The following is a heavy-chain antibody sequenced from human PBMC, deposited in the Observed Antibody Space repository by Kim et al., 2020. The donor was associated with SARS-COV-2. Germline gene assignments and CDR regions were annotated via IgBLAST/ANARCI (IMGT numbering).Heavy chain of an antibody. Sequence: GGSLRLSCAASGFTFSSYSMNWVRQAPGKGLEWVSSISSGSSYIYYADSLKGRFTISRDNAKNSLYLQMNSLRAEDTALYYCARAADSGSYDEYFQHWGQGTLVTVSS. CDR3: ARAADSGSYDEYFQH. D-gene: IGHD1-26*01. V-gene: IGHV3-21*01. CDR1: GFTFSSYS. J-gene: IGHJ1*01. CDR2: ISSGSSYI.